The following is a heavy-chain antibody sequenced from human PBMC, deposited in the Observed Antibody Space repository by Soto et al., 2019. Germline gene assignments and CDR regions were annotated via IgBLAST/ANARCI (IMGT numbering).Heavy chain of an antibody. V-gene: IGHV3-23*01. D-gene: IGHD2-15*01. CDR3: AKDVPLYCSGGSCYPEYNWFDP. CDR1: GFTFSSYA. J-gene: IGHJ5*02. CDR2: ISGSGGST. Sequence: GGSLRLSCAASGFTFSSYAMSWVRQAPGKGLEWVSAISGSGGSTYYADSVKGRFTISRDNSKNTLYLQMNSLRAEDTAVYYCAKDVPLYCSGGSCYPEYNWFDPWGQGTLVTVSS.